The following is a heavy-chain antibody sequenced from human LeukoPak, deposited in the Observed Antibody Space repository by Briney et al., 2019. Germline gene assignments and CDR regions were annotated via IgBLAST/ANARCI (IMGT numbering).Heavy chain of an antibody. J-gene: IGHJ4*02. D-gene: IGHD3-3*01. V-gene: IGHV3-23*01. CDR1: GFTLSSYA. CDR2: ISGSGGST. CDR3: AKGSESAAGYYY. Sequence: SGGSLRLSCAASGFTLSSYAMNWVRQAPGKGLEWVSVISGSGGSTYYADSVKGRFTISRDNSKNTLYLQMNSLRAEDTAIYYCAKGSESAAGYYYWGQGTLVTVSS.